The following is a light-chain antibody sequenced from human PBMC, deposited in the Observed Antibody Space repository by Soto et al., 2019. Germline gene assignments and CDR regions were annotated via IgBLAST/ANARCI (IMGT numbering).Light chain of an antibody. CDR1: QNIIRY. Sequence: EIVLTQSPATLSLSPGERATLSCRASQNIIRYLAWFQQKPGQAPRLLIYDTSNRATGIPARFSGSGSGTDFTLTISSLEPEDFAVYYCQQRFNWPPWTFGQGTKVEV. J-gene: IGKJ1*01. V-gene: IGKV3-11*01. CDR2: DTS. CDR3: QQRFNWPPWT.